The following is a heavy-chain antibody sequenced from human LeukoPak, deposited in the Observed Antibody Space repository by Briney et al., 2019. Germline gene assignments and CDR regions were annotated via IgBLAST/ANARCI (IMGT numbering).Heavy chain of an antibody. V-gene: IGHV3-23*01. D-gene: IGHD3-22*01. CDR1: GITLSSYA. Sequence: PSGPLRLSCAASGITLSSYAMSWVRQAPGKGLEWISAISCSGGSTYYADSVKGRFTISRDNTQNTLYLQMNSLRAEDTAVYYCAKAGHYYDSSGYYYYFDYWGQGTLVSVSS. CDR2: ISCSGGST. CDR3: AKAGHYYDSSGYYYYFDY. J-gene: IGHJ4*02.